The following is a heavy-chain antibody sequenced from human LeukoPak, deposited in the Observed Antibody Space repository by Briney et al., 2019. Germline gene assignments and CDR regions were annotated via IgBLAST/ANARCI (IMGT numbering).Heavy chain of an antibody. V-gene: IGHV3-23*01. D-gene: IGHD6-13*01. Sequence: GGALRLSCAVSGFTFRSYVMSWIRQAPGKGLEWVSAISDSGGSTYYADSVKGRFTTSRDNSKNTLYLQMNSLRAEDTAVYYCAKGSADSRPYYFDYWGQGTLVTVSS. CDR1: GFTFRSYV. CDR3: AKGSADSRPYYFDY. CDR2: ISDSGGST. J-gene: IGHJ4*02.